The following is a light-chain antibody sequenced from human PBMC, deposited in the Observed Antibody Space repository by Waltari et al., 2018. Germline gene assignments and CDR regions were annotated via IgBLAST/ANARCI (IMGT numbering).Light chain of an antibody. CDR2: GTS. V-gene: IGKV3-20*01. CDR3: QHYVRLPAT. Sequence: EIVLTQSPGTLSLSPGERATLSCRASQSVSRALAWYQQKPGQAPWLLIYGTSNRATGIPDRFSGSGSGTDFSLTISRLEPEDVAVYFCQHYVRLPATFGQGTKVEIK. CDR1: QSVSRA. J-gene: IGKJ1*01.